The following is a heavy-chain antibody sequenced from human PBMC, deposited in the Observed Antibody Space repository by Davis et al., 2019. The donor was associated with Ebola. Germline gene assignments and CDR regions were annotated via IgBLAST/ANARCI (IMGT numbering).Heavy chain of an antibody. D-gene: IGHD3-22*01. Sequence: GESLKISCAAPGFTFSNYAMHWVRQAPGKGLEWVAIISDDGSNKYYADSVKGRFTISRDNSKNTLYLQMNSLRAEDTAVYYCASGYYDSISWFDPWGQGTLVTVSS. CDR2: ISDDGSNK. CDR1: GFTFSNYA. V-gene: IGHV3-30*03. J-gene: IGHJ5*02. CDR3: ASGYYDSISWFDP.